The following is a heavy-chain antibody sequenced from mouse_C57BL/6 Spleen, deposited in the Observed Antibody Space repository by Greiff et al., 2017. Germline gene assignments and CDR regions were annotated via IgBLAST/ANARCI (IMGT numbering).Heavy chain of an antibody. J-gene: IGHJ4*01. D-gene: IGHD1-1*01. CDR3: TRSNYGSSYVSAMDY. V-gene: IGHV1-15*01. CDR2: IDPETGGT. CDR1: GYTFTDYE. Sequence: VQLVESGAELVRPGASVTLSCKASGYTFTDYEMHWVKQTPVHGLEWIGAIDPETGGTAYNQKFKGKAILTADKSSSTAYMELRSLTSEDSAVYYCTRSNYGSSYVSAMDYWGQGTSVTVSS.